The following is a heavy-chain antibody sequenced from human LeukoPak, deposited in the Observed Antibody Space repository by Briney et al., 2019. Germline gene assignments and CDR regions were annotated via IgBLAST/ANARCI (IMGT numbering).Heavy chain of an antibody. CDR3: ARDVSYYDSSGYFD. J-gene: IGHJ4*02. D-gene: IGHD3-22*01. Sequence: GGSLRLSCVASGFTFSSYGMHWVRQAPGKGLEWVAVIWYDGSNKYYADSVKGRFTISRDNSKNTLYLQMNSLRAEDTAVYYCARDVSYYDSSGYFDWGQGTLVTVSS. CDR2: IWYDGSNK. V-gene: IGHV3-33*01. CDR1: GFTFSSYG.